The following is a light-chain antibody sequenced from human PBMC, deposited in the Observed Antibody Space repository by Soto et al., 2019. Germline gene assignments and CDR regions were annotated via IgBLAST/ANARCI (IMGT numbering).Light chain of an antibody. V-gene: IGKV1-39*01. CDR3: QQSYNTPLT. Sequence: IEVTQSPSSLAASLGDRVTITCRTSQTIGTYVNWYRQKSGAAPELLIYDASTLQSGVPSRFRGGASGTDFTLTISSLQLDDFATYYCQQSYNTPLTLGQGTKVEIK. CDR2: DAS. J-gene: IGKJ1*01. CDR1: QTIGTY.